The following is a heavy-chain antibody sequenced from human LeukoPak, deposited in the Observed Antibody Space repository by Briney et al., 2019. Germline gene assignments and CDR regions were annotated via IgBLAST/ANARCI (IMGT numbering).Heavy chain of an antibody. V-gene: IGHV3-33*01. CDR3: ARDVPITMVRGVPGFDP. CDR2: IWYDGSNK. CDR1: GFTFSSYG. Sequence: GRSLRLSCAASGFTFSSYGMHWVRQAPGKGLEWVAVIWYDGSNKYYADSVKGRFTISRDNSKNTLYLQMNSLRAEDTAVYYCARDVPITMVRGVPGFDPWGQGTLVTGSS. J-gene: IGHJ5*02. D-gene: IGHD3-10*01.